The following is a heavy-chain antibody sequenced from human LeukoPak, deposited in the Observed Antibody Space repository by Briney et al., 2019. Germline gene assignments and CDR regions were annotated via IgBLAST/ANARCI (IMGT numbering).Heavy chain of an antibody. CDR2: MISNGNTG. V-gene: IGHV3-48*02. J-gene: IGHJ4*01. D-gene: IGHD2-2*01. CDR1: GFTFSGYG. CDR3: ARDYGYCRGNTCYASFDY. Sequence: GGFLRLSCAASGFTFSGYGINWVRLAPGKGLEWVSMISNGNTGHYADSVKGRFTVSRDNARNSAYLQMNSLRDEDTAMYYCARDYGYCRGNTCYASFDYWGHGTLVTVSS.